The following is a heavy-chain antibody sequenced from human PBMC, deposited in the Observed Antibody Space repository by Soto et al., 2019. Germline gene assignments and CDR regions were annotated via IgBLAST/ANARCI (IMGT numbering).Heavy chain of an antibody. D-gene: IGHD2-2*01. CDR1: GFTFSSYA. CDR2: ISGSGGST. V-gene: IGHV3-23*01. Sequence: PGVSLKLSCAASGFTFSSYAMSGVRQAPGRGLEWVSAISGSGGSTYYADSVKGRFTISRDNSKNTLYLQMNSLRAEDTAVYYCAKVNIVVVPAALDYWGQGTLVTVSS. J-gene: IGHJ4*02. CDR3: AKVNIVVVPAALDY.